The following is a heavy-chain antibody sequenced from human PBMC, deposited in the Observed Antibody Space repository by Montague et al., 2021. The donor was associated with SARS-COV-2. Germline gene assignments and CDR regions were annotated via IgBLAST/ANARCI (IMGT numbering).Heavy chain of an antibody. CDR2: ISYDGSNK. J-gene: IGHJ6*02. Sequence: SLRLSCAASGFTFSSYAMHWVRQAPGKGLEWVAVISYDGSNKYYADSVKGRFTISRDNSKNTLYLQMNSLRAEDTAVYYCARELTYYGMDVWGQGTTVTVS. D-gene: IGHD2-21*02. CDR1: GFTFSSYA. V-gene: IGHV3-30-3*01. CDR3: ARELTYYGMDV.